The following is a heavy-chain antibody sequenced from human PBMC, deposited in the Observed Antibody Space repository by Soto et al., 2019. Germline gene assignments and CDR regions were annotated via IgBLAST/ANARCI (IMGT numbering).Heavy chain of an antibody. CDR1: GYTFTSYY. V-gene: IGHV1-46*01. J-gene: IGHJ6*02. Sequence: QVQLVQSGAEVKKPGASVKVSCKASGYTFTSYYMHWVRQAPGQGLEWMGIINPSGGSTSYAQKFQGRVTMTRDTSTSTVYMELSSLRSEDTAVYYCARGLTMIVVEGYYYYYYGMDVWGQGTTVTVSS. D-gene: IGHD3-22*01. CDR2: INPSGGST. CDR3: ARGLTMIVVEGYYYYYYGMDV.